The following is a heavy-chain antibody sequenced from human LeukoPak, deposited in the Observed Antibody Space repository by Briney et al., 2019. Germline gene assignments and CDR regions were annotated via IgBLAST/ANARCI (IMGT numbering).Heavy chain of an antibody. J-gene: IGHJ5*02. V-gene: IGHV4-59*11. D-gene: IGHD3-3*01. CDR3: ARGPRITIFGVVIRGINNWFDP. Sequence: SETLSLTCTVSGGSISSHYWSWIRQPPGKGLEWIGYIYYSGSTNYNPSLKSRVTISVDTSKNQFSLKLSSVTAADTAVYYCARGPRITIFGVVIRGINNWFDPWGQGTLVTVSS. CDR2: IYYSGST. CDR1: GGSISSHY.